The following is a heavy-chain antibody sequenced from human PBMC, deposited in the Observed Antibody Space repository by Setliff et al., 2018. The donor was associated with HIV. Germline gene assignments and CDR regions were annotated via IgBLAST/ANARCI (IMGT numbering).Heavy chain of an antibody. CDR3: ARGHSSSWTGWFDP. D-gene: IGHD6-13*01. CDR1: GYTFTSYG. CDR2: ISGYNGNT. Sequence: ASVKVSCQASGYTFTSYGISWVRQAPGQGLEWMGWISGYNGNTEYAQKFQGRVTMTTDTSTTIAYMELRSLRSDDTAVYYCARGHSSSWTGWFDPWGQGTLVTVSS. J-gene: IGHJ5*02. V-gene: IGHV1-18*01.